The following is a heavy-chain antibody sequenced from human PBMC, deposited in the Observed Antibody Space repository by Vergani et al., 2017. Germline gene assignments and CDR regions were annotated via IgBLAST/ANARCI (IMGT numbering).Heavy chain of an antibody. V-gene: IGHV3-48*01. Sequence: EVQLLESGGGLVQPGGSLRLSCEASGFSFPGYAMSWVRQAPGKGLEWVSYISSSSSTIYYADSVKGRFTISRDNAKNSLYLQMNSLRAEDTAVYYCAFYDFWSGALDVWGKXP. CDR3: AFYDFWSGALDV. J-gene: IGHJ6*03. CDR1: GFSFPGYA. D-gene: IGHD3-3*01. CDR2: ISSSSSTI.